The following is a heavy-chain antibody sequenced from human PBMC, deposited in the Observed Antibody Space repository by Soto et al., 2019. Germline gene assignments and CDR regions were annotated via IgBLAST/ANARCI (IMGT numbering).Heavy chain of an antibody. J-gene: IGHJ4*02. CDR3: ARLDDGNYDFWSGYYTERWDY. Sequence: SETLSLTCTVSCGSISSSSYYWGWIRQPPGKGLEWIGSIYYSGSTYYNPSLKSRVTISVDTSKNQFSLKLSSVTAADTAVYYCARLDDGNYDFWSGYYTERWDYWGQGTLVTVSS. V-gene: IGHV4-39*01. CDR2: IYYSGST. CDR1: CGSISSSSYY. D-gene: IGHD3-3*01.